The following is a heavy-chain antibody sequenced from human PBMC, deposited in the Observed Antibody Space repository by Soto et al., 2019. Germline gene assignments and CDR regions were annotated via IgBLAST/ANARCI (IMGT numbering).Heavy chain of an antibody. J-gene: IGHJ5*02. V-gene: IGHV4-31*03. CDR3: ARREAYYYGAGSYYSHNWIDP. CDR1: GGSISSGGYY. CDR2: IYYSGST. Sequence: SETLSLTCTVSGGSISSGGYYWSWIRQHPGKGLEWIGYIYYSGSTYYNPSLKSRVTRSVDTSKNQFSLKLSSVNAAATAVYYCARREAYYYGAGSYYSHNWIDPWGQGTLDTVSA. D-gene: IGHD3-10*01.